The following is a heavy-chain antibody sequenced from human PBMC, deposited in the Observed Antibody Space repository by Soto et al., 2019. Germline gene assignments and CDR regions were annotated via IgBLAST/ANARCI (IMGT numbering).Heavy chain of an antibody. D-gene: IGHD2-8*02. J-gene: IGHJ5*02. Sequence: QVQLVESGGGLVKPGGSLRLSCAASGFTFGDYDMSWIRQAPGKGLEWVSYIRNGGSSIYYADSVKGRFTISRDNAKRSVFLQMNSLRAEDTAVYYCTRPCRYCNGGVPGTWFDPWGQGTLVTVSS. CDR2: IRNGGSSI. V-gene: IGHV3-11*01. CDR1: GFTFGDYD. CDR3: TRPCRYCNGGVPGTWFDP.